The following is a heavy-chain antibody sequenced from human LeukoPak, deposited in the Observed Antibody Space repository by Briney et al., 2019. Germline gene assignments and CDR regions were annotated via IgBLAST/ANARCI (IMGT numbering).Heavy chain of an antibody. D-gene: IGHD3-3*01. CDR1: GYTFTSYD. J-gene: IGHJ4*02. CDR2: MNPNSGNT. Sequence: GASVKVSCKASGYTFTSYDINRVRQATGQGLERMGWMNPNSGNTGYAQKFQGRVTMTRNTSISTAYMELSSLRSEDTAVYYCARNLITIFGVVIQAFAYWGQGTLVTVSS. CDR3: ARNLITIFGVVIQAFAY. V-gene: IGHV1-8*01.